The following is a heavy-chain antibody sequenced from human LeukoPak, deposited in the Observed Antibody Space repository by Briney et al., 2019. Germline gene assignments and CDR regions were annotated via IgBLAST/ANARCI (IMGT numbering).Heavy chain of an antibody. CDR1: GYTFTSYD. Sequence: ASVKVSCKASGYTFTSYDINWERQATGQGLEWMGWMNPNSGNTGYAQKFQGRVTITRNTSISTAYMELSSMRSEDTAVYYCARGRRLRLGEFRWFDPWGQGTLVTVSS. V-gene: IGHV1-8*03. CDR3: ARGRRLRLGEFRWFDP. CDR2: MNPNSGNT. J-gene: IGHJ5*02. D-gene: IGHD3-16*01.